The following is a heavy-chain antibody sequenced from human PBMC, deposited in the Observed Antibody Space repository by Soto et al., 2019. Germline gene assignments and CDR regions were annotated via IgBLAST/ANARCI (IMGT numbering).Heavy chain of an antibody. CDR3: ARGREFDS. CDR1: GGSLTSGTYS. V-gene: IGHV4-30-2*01. CDR2: IFPSGTT. Sequence: QLQLRESGSRLVKPSQTLSLTCAVSGGSLTSGTYSWNWIRQPPGKGLEWIGYIFPSGTTYYNPSLKSRVSISIDVSKNQFSLNLRSLPAADTAVYYCARGREFDSWGQGTLVTFSS. J-gene: IGHJ4*02.